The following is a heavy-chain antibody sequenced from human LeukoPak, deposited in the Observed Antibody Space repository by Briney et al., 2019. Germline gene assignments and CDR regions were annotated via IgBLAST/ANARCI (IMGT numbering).Heavy chain of an antibody. V-gene: IGHV4-39*07. CDR3: ARGGPNYYGSGSYSTSVDY. D-gene: IGHD3-10*01. CDR1: GGSISSSSYY. J-gene: IGHJ4*02. Sequence: NPSETLSLTCTVSGGSISSSSYYWGWIRQPPGKGLEWIGSIYYSGSTYYNPSLKSRVTISVDTSKNQFSLKLSSVTAADTAVYYCARGGPNYYGSGSYSTSVDYWGQGTLVTVSS. CDR2: IYYSGST.